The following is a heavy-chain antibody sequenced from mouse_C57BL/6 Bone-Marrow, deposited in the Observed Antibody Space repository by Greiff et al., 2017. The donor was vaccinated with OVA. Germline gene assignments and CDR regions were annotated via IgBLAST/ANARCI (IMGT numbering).Heavy chain of an antibody. CDR2: IWSGGST. CDR1: GFSLTSFG. Sequence: VQLVESGPGLVQPSQSLSITCTVSGFSLTSFGVHWVRQSPGKGLEWLGVIWSGGSTDYNAAFISRLSISKDNSKSQVFFKMNSLQADDTAIYYCARSGYPRYFDVWGTGTTVTVSS. J-gene: IGHJ1*03. CDR3: ARSGYPRYFDV. D-gene: IGHD3-2*02. V-gene: IGHV2-2*01.